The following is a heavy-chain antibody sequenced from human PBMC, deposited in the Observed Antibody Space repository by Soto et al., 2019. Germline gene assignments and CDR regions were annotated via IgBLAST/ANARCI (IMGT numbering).Heavy chain of an antibody. Sequence: GGSLRLSCAASGFTFTRYSMNWVRQAPGRGLEWVSSISSTTNYIYYGDSMKGRFTTSRDNAKNSLYLEMNSLRAEDTAVYYCARESEDLTSNFDYWGQGTLVTVSS. CDR1: GFTFTRYS. J-gene: IGHJ4*02. CDR2: ISSTTNYI. CDR3: ARESEDLTSNFDY. V-gene: IGHV3-21*06.